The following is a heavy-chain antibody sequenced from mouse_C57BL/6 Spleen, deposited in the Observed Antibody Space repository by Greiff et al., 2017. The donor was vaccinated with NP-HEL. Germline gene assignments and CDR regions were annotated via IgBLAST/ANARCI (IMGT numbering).Heavy chain of an antibody. CDR3: ARTPIYYCSSYVGNYFDY. D-gene: IGHD1-1*01. J-gene: IGHJ2*01. V-gene: IGHV1-61*01. CDR2: IYPSDSET. CDR1: GYTFTSYW. Sequence: QVQLQQPGAELVRPGSSVKLSCKASGYTFTSYWMDWVKQRPGQGLEWIGNIYPSDSETHYNQKFKDKATLTVDKSSSTAYMQLSSLTSEDSAVYYCARTPIYYCSSYVGNYFDYWGQGTTLTVSS.